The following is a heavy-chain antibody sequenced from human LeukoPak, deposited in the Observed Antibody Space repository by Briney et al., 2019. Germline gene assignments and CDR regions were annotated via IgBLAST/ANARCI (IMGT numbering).Heavy chain of an antibody. CDR3: ARGRSSPGTTSIFDS. D-gene: IGHD1-7*01. CDR1: GGSISSHY. CDR2: IYTSGNT. V-gene: IGHV4-4*07. Sequence: PETLSLTCTVSGGSISSHYWSWIRQPAGKGLEWIGRIYTSGNTNYDPSLKSRVTMSVDTSKNQFSLKLNSVTAADTAVYYCARGRSSPGTTSIFDSWGQGTLVTVSS. J-gene: IGHJ4*02.